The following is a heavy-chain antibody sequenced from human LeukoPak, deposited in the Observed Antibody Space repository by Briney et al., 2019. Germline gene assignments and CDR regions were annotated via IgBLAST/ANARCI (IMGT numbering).Heavy chain of an antibody. CDR2: IGTHNGNT. Sequence: ASVKVSCKTSGYTFTSYGVSWVRQAPGQGLEWMGWIGTHNGNTNYAQKFQGRVIMTTDTSTSTAYMELSRLRSDDTAVYYCARSGTRITMVRGVNYYGYWGQGTLVTASS. CDR1: GYTFTSYG. J-gene: IGHJ4*02. CDR3: ARSGTRITMVRGVNYYGY. D-gene: IGHD3-10*01. V-gene: IGHV1-18*01.